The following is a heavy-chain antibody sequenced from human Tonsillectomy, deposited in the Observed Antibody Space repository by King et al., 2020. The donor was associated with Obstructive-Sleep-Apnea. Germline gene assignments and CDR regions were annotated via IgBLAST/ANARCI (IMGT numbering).Heavy chain of an antibody. CDR3: ARPRYNSGWYDAFDI. V-gene: IGHV4-31*03. J-gene: IGHJ3*02. CDR1: GGSISRGGYY. CDR2: IYYSGST. D-gene: IGHD6-19*01. Sequence: VQLQESGPGLVKPSQTLSLTCTVSGGSISRGGYYWSWIRKHPGRGLEWFGYIYYSGSTYYNPSLKSRVTISVDTSKNQFSLKLSSVTAADTAVYYCARPRYNSGWYDAFDIWGQGTMVTVSS.